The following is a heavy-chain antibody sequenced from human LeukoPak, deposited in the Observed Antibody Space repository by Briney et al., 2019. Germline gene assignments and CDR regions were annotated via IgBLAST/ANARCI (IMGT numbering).Heavy chain of an antibody. D-gene: IGHD5-12*01. V-gene: IGHV4-31*03. Sequence: SQTLSLTCTVSGGSISSGGYYWSWIRQHPGKGLEWIGYIYYSGSTYYNPSLKSRVTISVDTSKNQFSLKLSSVTAADTAVYYCARSDKRGYSGYAIELWGQGTLVTVSS. CDR2: IYYSGST. J-gene: IGHJ5*02. CDR1: GGSISSGGYY. CDR3: ARSDKRGYSGYAIEL.